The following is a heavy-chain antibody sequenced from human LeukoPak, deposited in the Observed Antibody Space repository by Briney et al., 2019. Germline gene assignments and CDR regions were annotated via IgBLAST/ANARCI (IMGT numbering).Heavy chain of an antibody. J-gene: IGHJ3*02. D-gene: IGHD2-21*02. Sequence: SETLSLTCTVSGYSISSGYYWGWIRQPPGKGLEWIGSIYHSGSTYYNPSLKSRVTISVDTSKNQFSLKLSSVTAADTAVYYCARDLGICGGDCYPDAFDIWGQGTMVTASS. CDR2: IYHSGST. V-gene: IGHV4-38-2*02. CDR1: GYSISSGYY. CDR3: ARDLGICGGDCYPDAFDI.